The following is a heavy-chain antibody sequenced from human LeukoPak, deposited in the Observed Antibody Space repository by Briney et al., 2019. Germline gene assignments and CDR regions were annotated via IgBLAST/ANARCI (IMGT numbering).Heavy chain of an antibody. CDR2: ISAYNGNT. CDR3: AREGYCSSTSCYGSRYFDY. CDR1: GYTFTSYG. Sequence: ASVTVSCKASGYTFTSYGISWVRQAPGQGLEWMGWISAYNGNTNYAQKLQGRVTMTTDTSTSTAYMELRSLRSDDTAVYYCAREGYCSSTSCYGSRYFDYWGQGTLVTVSS. V-gene: IGHV1-18*01. J-gene: IGHJ4*02. D-gene: IGHD2-2*01.